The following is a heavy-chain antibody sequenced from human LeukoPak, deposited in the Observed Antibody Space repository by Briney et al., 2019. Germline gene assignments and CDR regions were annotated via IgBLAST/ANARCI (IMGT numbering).Heavy chain of an antibody. CDR3: ARGEYSGSSTSRTYFDY. CDR2: TYYRSKWYN. V-gene: IGHV6-1*01. Sequence: SQTLSLTCAISGDSVSSNSAAWNWIRQSPSRGLEWLGRTYYRSKWYNDYAVSVKSRITINPDTSKNQFSLQLNSVTPEDTAVYYCARGEYSGSSTSRTYFDYWGQGTLVTVSS. J-gene: IGHJ4*02. D-gene: IGHD6-6*01. CDR1: GDSVSSNSAA.